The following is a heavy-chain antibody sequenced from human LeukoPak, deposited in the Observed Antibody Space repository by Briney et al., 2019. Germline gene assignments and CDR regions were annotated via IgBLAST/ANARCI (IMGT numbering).Heavy chain of an antibody. CDR1: GFTVSSNY. D-gene: IGHD2-15*01. CDR3: ARGYVCGSCYPY. CDR2: IYSGGST. Sequence: GGSLRLSCAASGFTVSSNYMSWVRQAPGKGLEWVSVIYSGGSTYYADSVKGRFTISRDNAKNSLYLQMNSLRAEDTAVYYCARGYVCGSCYPYWGQGTLVTVSS. J-gene: IGHJ4*02. V-gene: IGHV3-66*01.